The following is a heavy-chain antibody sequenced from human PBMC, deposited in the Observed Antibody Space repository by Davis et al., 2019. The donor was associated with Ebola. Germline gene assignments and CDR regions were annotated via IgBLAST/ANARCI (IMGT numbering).Heavy chain of an antibody. J-gene: IGHJ4*02. V-gene: IGHV4-59*01. CDR2: IYNSGKT. CDR1: GGSMTNYY. Sequence: GSLRLSCTVSGGSMTNYYWTWVRLSPGKGLEWIGQIYNSGKTNYNPSLQSRVTISIDTSKNQLSLKLNSVTAADTAVYYCARDGHNYSYFDFWGQGTLVTVSS. D-gene: IGHD5-24*01. CDR3: ARDGHNYSYFDF.